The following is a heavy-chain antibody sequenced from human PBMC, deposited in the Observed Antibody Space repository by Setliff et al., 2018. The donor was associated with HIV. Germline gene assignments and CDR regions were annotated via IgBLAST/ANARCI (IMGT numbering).Heavy chain of an antibody. D-gene: IGHD3-16*02. V-gene: IGHV3-7*03. Sequence: GGSLRLSCVGAGFTFSNYWMSWVRQAPGKGLEWVANIKPDGSEKNYVGSVKGRFTISRDNAENSLYLQMNSLRAEDTAVYYCSRLRRDTDHYYRSYVYDIWGQGTMVTVSS. CDR3: SRLRRDTDHYYRSYVYDI. CDR2: IKPDGSEK. CDR1: GFTFSNYW. J-gene: IGHJ3*02.